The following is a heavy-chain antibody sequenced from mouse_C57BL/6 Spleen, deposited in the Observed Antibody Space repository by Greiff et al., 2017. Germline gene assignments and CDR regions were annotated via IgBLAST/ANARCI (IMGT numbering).Heavy chain of an antibody. Sequence: VQGVESGPELVKPGASVKISCKASGYAFSSSWMNWVKQRPGKGLEWIGRIYPGDGDTNYNGKFKGKATLTADKSSSTAYMQLSSLTSEDSAVYFCARKRDWDNDFDYWGQGTTLTVSS. CDR1: GYAFSSSW. D-gene: IGHD4-1*01. CDR3: ARKRDWDNDFDY. V-gene: IGHV1-82*01. J-gene: IGHJ2*01. CDR2: IYPGDGDT.